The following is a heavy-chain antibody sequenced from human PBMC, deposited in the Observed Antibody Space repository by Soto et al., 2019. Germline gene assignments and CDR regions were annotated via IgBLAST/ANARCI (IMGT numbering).Heavy chain of an antibody. CDR1: GYTLTELS. D-gene: IGHD1-1*01. Sequence: QVQLVQSGAEVKKPGASVKVSCKVSGYTLTELSMHWVRQAPGKGLEWMGGFDPEDGETIYAQKFQGRVTMTEDTSTDTAYMELSSLRSEYTAVYYCATESQKRRAPYYYYGMGVWGQGTTVTVSS. CDR2: FDPEDGET. V-gene: IGHV1-24*01. CDR3: ATESQKRRAPYYYYGMGV. J-gene: IGHJ6*02.